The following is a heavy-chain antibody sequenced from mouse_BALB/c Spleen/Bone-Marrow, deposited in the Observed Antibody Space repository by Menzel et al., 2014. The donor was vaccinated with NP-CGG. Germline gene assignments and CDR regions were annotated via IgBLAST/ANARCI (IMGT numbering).Heavy chain of an antibody. CDR1: GFNTKDTY. CDR3: AAYYYGSSYGFAD. D-gene: IGHD1-1*01. Sequence: VQLKESGAELVKPGASVKLSCTASGFNTKDTYMHWVKQRPEQGLEWIGRIDPANGNTKYDPKFQGKATITADTSSNTAYLQLSSLTSEDTAVYYCAAYYYGSSYGFADWGQGTLVTVSA. J-gene: IGHJ3*01. V-gene: IGHV14-3*02. CDR2: IDPANGNT.